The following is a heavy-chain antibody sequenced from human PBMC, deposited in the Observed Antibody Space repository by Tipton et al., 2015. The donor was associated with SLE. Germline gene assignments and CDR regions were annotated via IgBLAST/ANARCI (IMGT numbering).Heavy chain of an antibody. V-gene: IGHV4-34*01. CDR1: DGSLSNYY. J-gene: IGHJ6*02. Sequence: TLSLTCAVHDGSLSNYYWSWFRRPPGRGLEWIGEITRRGKTNYNPSLRGRVTISVDKSKNQFSLKLTSVTAADTAVYYCARWIPLTGINVWGQGATVTVSS. CDR3: ARWIPLTGINV. D-gene: IGHD5-18*01. CDR2: ITRRGKT.